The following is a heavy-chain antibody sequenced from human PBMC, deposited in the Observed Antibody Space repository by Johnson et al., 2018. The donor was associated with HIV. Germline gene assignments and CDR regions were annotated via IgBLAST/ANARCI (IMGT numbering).Heavy chain of an antibody. D-gene: IGHD6-6*01. J-gene: IGHJ3*02. V-gene: IGHV3-7*03. CDR2: IKQDGSEK. CDR3: AKGSIAARWGAFDI. Sequence: MLLVESGGGVVQPGRSLRLSCAASGFTFSSYWMSWVRQAPGKGLEWVANIKQDGSEKYYADSVKGRFTISRDNSKNTLYLQMNSLRAEDTALYYCAKGSIAARWGAFDIWGQGTVVTVSS. CDR1: GFTFSSYW.